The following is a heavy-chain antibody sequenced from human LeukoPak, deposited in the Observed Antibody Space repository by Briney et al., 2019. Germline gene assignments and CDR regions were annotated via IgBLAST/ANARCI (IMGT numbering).Heavy chain of an antibody. CDR1: GFTFNYYN. Sequence: GGSLRLSCAASGFTFNYYNMNWVRQAPGKGLEWVSGISWKSGSIGYADSVKGRFTISRDNAKNSLNLQMNSLRAEDTALYYCAKDLSSMVTYYFAYWGQGTLVTVSS. CDR2: ISWKSGSI. CDR3: AKDLSSMVTYYFAY. V-gene: IGHV3-9*01. D-gene: IGHD5-18*01. J-gene: IGHJ4*02.